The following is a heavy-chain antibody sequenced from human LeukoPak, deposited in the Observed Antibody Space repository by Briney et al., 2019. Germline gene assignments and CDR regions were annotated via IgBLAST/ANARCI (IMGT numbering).Heavy chain of an antibody. CDR1: GFTISNYA. V-gene: IGHV3-30*04. D-gene: IGHD3-22*01. Sequence: GGSLRLSCAASGFTISNYAMHWVRQAPGKGLEWVAVLSYDATTDHYVGSVKGRFTISRDNSKNTLYLQMNSLRAEDTAVYYCARGDLYDSSGYSEFDYWGQGTLVTVSS. CDR2: LSYDATTD. J-gene: IGHJ4*02. CDR3: ARGDLYDSSGYSEFDY.